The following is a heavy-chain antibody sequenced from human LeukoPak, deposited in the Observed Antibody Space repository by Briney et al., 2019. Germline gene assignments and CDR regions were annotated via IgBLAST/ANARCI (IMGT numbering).Heavy chain of an antibody. CDR1: GFSFSNYE. CDR3: ARGVFYSSDHSNCFDP. D-gene: IGHD6-19*01. CDR2: ISSSASTI. V-gene: IGHV3-48*03. Sequence: SGGSLRLSCAASGFSFSNYEMNWVRQAPGKGLEWVSYISSSASTIYYADSVKGRFTISRDNAKNSLYLQMNSLRAEDTAVYYCARGVFYSSDHSNCFDPWGQGTLVTVSS. J-gene: IGHJ5*02.